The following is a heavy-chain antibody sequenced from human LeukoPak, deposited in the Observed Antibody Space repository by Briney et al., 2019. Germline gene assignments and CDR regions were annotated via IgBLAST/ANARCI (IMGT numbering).Heavy chain of an antibody. D-gene: IGHD1-26*01. J-gene: IGHJ3*02. Sequence: GGSLRLSCAASGFTFSSSAMSWVRQAPGKGLEWVSRISGSGSGGSTYYADSVKGRFTISRDNAKNSLYLQMNSLRAEDTALYHCARAREEWELLGAFDIWGQGTMVTVSS. CDR1: GFTFSSSA. V-gene: IGHV3-23*01. CDR3: ARAREEWELLGAFDI. CDR2: ISGSGSGGST.